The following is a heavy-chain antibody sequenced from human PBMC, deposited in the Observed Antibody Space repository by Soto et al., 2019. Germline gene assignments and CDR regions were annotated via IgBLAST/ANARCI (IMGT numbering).Heavy chain of an antibody. CDR2: LYHDGRT. D-gene: IGHD5-18*01. Sequence: QVQLQESGPGLVNPSGTLSLTCSVSSGSVSSDIWWSWVRQPPGKALEWIGELYHDGRTNYNASLKSRVTTSVDKSKNQFLLKLSSVTAADTAVYHCAGGNEYTWHSWGQGTLVIVSS. V-gene: IGHV4-4*02. J-gene: IGHJ4*02. CDR1: SGSVSSDIW. CDR3: AGGNEYTWHS.